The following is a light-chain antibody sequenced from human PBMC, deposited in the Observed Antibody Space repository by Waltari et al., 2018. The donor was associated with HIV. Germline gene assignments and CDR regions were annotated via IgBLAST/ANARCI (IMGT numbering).Light chain of an antibody. CDR1: QNINNW. CDR3: QQYKSYPVT. V-gene: IGKV1-5*03. J-gene: IGKJ2*01. CDR2: RAS. Sequence: DIQLTQSPSSLSASVGDRVTITCRASQNINNWLAWYQQKPGETPKFLIYRASTLESGGPSRFSGSGSGTEFSLTIRSLQPEDFAIYYCQQYKSYPVTFGRGT.